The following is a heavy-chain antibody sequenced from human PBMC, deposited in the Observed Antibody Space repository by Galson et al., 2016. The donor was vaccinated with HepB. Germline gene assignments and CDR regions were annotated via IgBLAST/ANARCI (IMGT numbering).Heavy chain of an antibody. Sequence: SLRLSCAASGFTFTSYWIHWVPQVPGEGLVWVSRINSDGSSTHYADSVKGRFTISRDNAKNTVYLQMNSLRVEDTAVYYCARVGVIPYYYYGMDVWGQGTMVIVSS. CDR1: GFTFTSYW. J-gene: IGHJ6*01. CDR3: ARVGVIPYYYYGMDV. D-gene: IGHD3-10*01. CDR2: INSDGSST. V-gene: IGHV3-74*01.